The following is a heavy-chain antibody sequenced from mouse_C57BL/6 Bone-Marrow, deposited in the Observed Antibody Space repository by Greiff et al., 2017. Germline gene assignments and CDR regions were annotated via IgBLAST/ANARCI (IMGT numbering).Heavy chain of an antibody. CDR1: GYSITSGYY. Sequence: ESGPGLVKPSQSLSLTCSVTGYSITSGYYWNWIRQFPGNKLEWMGYISYDGSNNYNPSLKNRISITRDTSKNQFFLKLNSVTTEDTATYYCARDYYGSSLHFDYWGQGTTLTVSS. CDR3: ARDYYGSSLHFDY. D-gene: IGHD1-1*01. V-gene: IGHV3-6*01. CDR2: ISYDGSN. J-gene: IGHJ2*01.